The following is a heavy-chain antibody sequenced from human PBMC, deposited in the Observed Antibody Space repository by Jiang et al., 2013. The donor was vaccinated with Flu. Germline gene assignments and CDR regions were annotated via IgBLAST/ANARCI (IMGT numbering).Heavy chain of an antibody. CDR3: AAWNGGDSSGYYVN. J-gene: IGHJ4*02. CDR1: GFTFRNYG. D-gene: IGHD3-22*01. Sequence: QLLESGGGVVQPGRSLRLSCAASGFTFRNYGMHWIRQAPGKGLEWVAVIWFDGSKKYYIDSVKGRFTISRDNSESTLYLQMNSLRAEDTAVYYCAAWNGGDSSGYYVNWGQGTLVIVSS. CDR2: IWFDGSKK. V-gene: IGHV3-33*08.